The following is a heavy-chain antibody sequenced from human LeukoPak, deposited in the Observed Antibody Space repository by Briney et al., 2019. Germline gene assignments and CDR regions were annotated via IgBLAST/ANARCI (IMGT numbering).Heavy chain of an antibody. CDR2: ISSNGAGT. CDR3: ARTTYTSPDY. CDR1: GFTFNSYA. D-gene: IGHD1-14*01. J-gene: IGHJ4*02. V-gene: IGHV3-64*01. Sequence: GGSLRLSCAASGFTFNSYAMSWVRQAPGKGLESVSGISSNGAGTYYANSVKGRFTISRDISKNTLYLQMGSLRAEDMAVYYCARTTYTSPDYWGQGTLVTVSS.